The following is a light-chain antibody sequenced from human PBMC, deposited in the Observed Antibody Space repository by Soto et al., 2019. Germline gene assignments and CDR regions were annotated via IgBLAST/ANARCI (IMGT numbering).Light chain of an antibody. V-gene: IGKV3-15*01. CDR3: QQYDALPLT. CDR2: DAI. J-gene: IGKJ4*01. Sequence: MSQSPATLSVSLGERVTLSCRASQNIHNHMSWFLQKPGQTPSLLIYDAIIWAPDVPARFSGSSSGTDFTLTINSLQSEDFAVYYCQQYDALPLTFGGGTNVDIK. CDR1: QNIHNH.